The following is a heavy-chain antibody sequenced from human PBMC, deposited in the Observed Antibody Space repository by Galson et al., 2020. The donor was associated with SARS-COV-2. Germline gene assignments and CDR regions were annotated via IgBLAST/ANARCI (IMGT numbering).Heavy chain of an antibody. CDR3: ARVVCAGDCYPFDR. J-gene: IGHJ5*02. CDR2: MYHGGNT. Sequence: ASETLSLTCSVSGGSISSFFCSWVRQPPGKGLEWVGYMYHGGNTSYNPSLKSRATLSVDTSKNQFSLKLSSVTAAHTAVYYCARVVCAGDCYPFDRWGQGILVSVSS. D-gene: IGHD2-21*02. V-gene: IGHV4-59*01. CDR1: GGSISSFF.